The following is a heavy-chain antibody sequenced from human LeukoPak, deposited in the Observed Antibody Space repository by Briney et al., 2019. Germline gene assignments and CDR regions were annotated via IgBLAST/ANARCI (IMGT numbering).Heavy chain of an antibody. D-gene: IGHD2-2*01. CDR3: ARARVSEDQPFDY. CDR2: IIPIFGTA. Sequence: ASVKVSCKASGGTFSSYAISWVRQAPGQGREWMGGIIPIFGTANYAQKFQGRVTITTGESTSTAYMELSSLRFEDTAVYYCARARVSEDQPFDYWGQGTLVTVSS. CDR1: GGTFSSYA. J-gene: IGHJ4*02. V-gene: IGHV1-69*05.